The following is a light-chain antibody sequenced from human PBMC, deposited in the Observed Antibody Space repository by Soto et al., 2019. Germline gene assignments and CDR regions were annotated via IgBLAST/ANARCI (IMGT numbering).Light chain of an antibody. V-gene: IGLV7-46*01. Sequence: QAVVTQEPSLTVSPGGTVTLTCGSSTGAVTSRHYPYWFQQKPGQAPRTLIYDTSDKHSWTPARFSGSLLGGKAALTLSGAQPEDEAEYYCLLSYSGARHVVFGGGTK. CDR3: LLSYSGARHVV. CDR2: DTS. CDR1: TGAVTSRHY. J-gene: IGLJ2*01.